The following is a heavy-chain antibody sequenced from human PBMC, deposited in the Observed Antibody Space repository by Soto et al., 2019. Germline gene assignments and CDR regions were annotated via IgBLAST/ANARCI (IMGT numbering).Heavy chain of an antibody. CDR2: IYPGDSDT. Sequence: PGESLKISCKRSGYSFTSYWIGWVRQMPGKGLEWMGIIYPGDSDTRYSPSFQGQVTISADKSISTAYLQWSSLKASDTAMYYCAINDILTGPLDAFDIWGQGTMVTVSS. D-gene: IGHD3-9*01. J-gene: IGHJ3*02. CDR1: GYSFTSYW. CDR3: AINDILTGPLDAFDI. V-gene: IGHV5-51*01.